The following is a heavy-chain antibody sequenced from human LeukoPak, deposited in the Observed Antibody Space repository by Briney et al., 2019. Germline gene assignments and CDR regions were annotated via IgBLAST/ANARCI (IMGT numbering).Heavy chain of an antibody. D-gene: IGHD5-18*01. CDR1: GGSISSSSYY. CDR2: IYYSGST. CDR3: ATSGSVDTAMVSLDY. J-gene: IGHJ4*02. V-gene: IGHV4-39*07. Sequence: SETLSLTCTVSGGSISSSSYYWGWIRQPPGKGLEWIGSIYYSGSTYYNPSLKSRVTISVDTSKNQFSLKLSSVTAADTAVYYCATSGSVDTAMVSLDYWGQGTLVTVSS.